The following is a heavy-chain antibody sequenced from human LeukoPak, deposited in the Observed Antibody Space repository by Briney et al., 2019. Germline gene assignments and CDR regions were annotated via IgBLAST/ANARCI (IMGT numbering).Heavy chain of an antibody. D-gene: IGHD6-13*01. Sequence: GASVKVSCKASGYTFTSYYMHWVRQAPGQGLEWMGLINPSGGRTTYAQKFQGRVTLTRDMSTSTVYMELSSLRSDDTAVYYCARVPPHSSSRRGFSMDVWGKGTTVTISS. CDR2: INPSGGRT. CDR1: GYTFTSYY. CDR3: ARVPPHSSSRRGFSMDV. V-gene: IGHV1-46*01. J-gene: IGHJ6*03.